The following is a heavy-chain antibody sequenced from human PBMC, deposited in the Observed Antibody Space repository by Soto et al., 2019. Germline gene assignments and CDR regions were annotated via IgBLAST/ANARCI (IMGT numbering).Heavy chain of an antibody. CDR3: ARRGSSIAARSSWFDP. CDR2: IYYSGST. J-gene: IGHJ5*02. Sequence: PSETLSLTCTVSGGSISSSSYYWGWIRQPPGKGLEWIGSIYYSGSTYYNPSLRSRVTISVDTSKNQFSLKLSSVTAADTAVYYCARRGSSIAARSSWFDPWGQGTLVTVSS. V-gene: IGHV4-39*01. CDR1: GGSISSSSYY. D-gene: IGHD6-6*01.